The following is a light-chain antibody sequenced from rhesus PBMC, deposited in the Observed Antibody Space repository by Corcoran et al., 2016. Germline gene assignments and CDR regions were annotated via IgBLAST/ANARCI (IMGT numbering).Light chain of an antibody. CDR1: QSISVW. CDR3: QQYTRSPYS. Sequence: DIQMTQSPSSLSASVGDTVTITCQASQSISVWLAWYQQKPGKAPTLLIYKSSTLERGVPSRFSGSGSGTDFTLTISRLQSEDFATYFCQQYTRSPYSFGQGTKVEIK. V-gene: IGKV1-22*01. CDR2: KSS. J-gene: IGKJ2*01.